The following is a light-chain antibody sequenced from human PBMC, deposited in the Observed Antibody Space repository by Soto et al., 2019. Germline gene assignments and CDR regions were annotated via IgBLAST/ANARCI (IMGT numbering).Light chain of an antibody. J-gene: IGKJ4*01. CDR1: QTISSW. CDR2: KAS. V-gene: IGKV1-5*03. CDR3: QQYNSYPLT. Sequence: DIQMTQSPSTLSGSVGDRVTITCRASQTISSWLAWYQQKPGKAPNLLIYKASSLESGVPSRFSGSGSGTDFTLTISSLQPDDFATYYCQQYNSYPLTIGGGTKVDVK.